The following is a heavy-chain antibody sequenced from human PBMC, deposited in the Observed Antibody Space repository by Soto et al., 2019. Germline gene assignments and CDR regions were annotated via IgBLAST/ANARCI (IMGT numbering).Heavy chain of an antibody. J-gene: IGHJ4*02. Sequence: GASVKVSCKASGYTFTSYYMHWVRQAPGQGLEWMGIINPSGGSTSYAQKFQGRVTMTRDTSTSTVYMELSSLRSEDTAVYYCARDKVLGDYYDSSGYYYYFDYWGQGTLVTVS. V-gene: IGHV1-46*01. D-gene: IGHD3-22*01. CDR3: ARDKVLGDYYDSSGYYYYFDY. CDR2: INPSGGST. CDR1: GYTFTSYY.